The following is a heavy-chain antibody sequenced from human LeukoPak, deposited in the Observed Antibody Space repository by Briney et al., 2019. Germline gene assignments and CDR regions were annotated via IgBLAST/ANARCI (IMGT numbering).Heavy chain of an antibody. D-gene: IGHD4-17*01. CDR2: INPNSGGT. V-gene: IGHV1-2*02. J-gene: IGHJ3*02. Sequence: ASVKVSCKASGYTFTGYYMHWVRQAPGQGLEWMGWINPNSGGTNYAQKFQGRVTMTRDTSISTAYMELSRLRSDDTAVYYCARELRRAVTTFGGDDAFDIWGRGQWSPSLQ. CDR1: GYTFTGYY. CDR3: ARELRRAVTTFGGDDAFDI.